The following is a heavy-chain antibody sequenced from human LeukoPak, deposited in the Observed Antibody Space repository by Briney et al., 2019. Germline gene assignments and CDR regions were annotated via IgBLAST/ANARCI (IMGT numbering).Heavy chain of an antibody. D-gene: IGHD6-13*01. CDR3: ARDSRGRTDAFDI. J-gene: IGHJ3*02. CDR2: IYYSGST. V-gene: IGHV4-61*08. Sequence: SETLSLTCAVSGGSISSGGYSWSWIRQPPGKAMEWIGYIYYSGSTNYNPSLKSRVTISVDTSKNQFSLKLSSVTAADTAVYYCARDSRGRTDAFDIWGQGTMVTVSS. CDR1: GGSISSGGYS.